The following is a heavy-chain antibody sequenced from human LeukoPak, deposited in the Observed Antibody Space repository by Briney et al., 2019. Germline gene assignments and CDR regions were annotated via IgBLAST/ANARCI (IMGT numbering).Heavy chain of an antibody. V-gene: IGHV4-59*01. CDR1: GGSISSYY. D-gene: IGHD3-22*01. J-gene: IGHJ4*02. CDR3: ARSSESYDSSGYYSYYFDY. Sequence: SETLSLTCTVSGGSISSYYWSWIRLPPGKGLEWIGYIYYSGSTNYNPSLRGRVTISVDTSKNQFSLKLSSVTAADTAVYYCARSSESYDSSGYYSYYFDYWGQGTLVTVSS. CDR2: IYYSGST.